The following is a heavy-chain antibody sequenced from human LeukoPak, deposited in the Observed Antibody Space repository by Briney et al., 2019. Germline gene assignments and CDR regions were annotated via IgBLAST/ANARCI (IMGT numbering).Heavy chain of an antibody. V-gene: IGHV3-74*01. Sequence: PGGSLRLSCAASGFTFSSYWMHWVRQAPGKGLVWVSRINSDGSSTSYADSVKGRFTISRDNAKNSLYLQTNNLRPEDTAVYYCARGFPYTSRQFESWGQGTLVTVSS. CDR3: ARGFPYTSRQFES. CDR1: GFTFSSYW. J-gene: IGHJ5*01. D-gene: IGHD2-2*01. CDR2: INSDGSST.